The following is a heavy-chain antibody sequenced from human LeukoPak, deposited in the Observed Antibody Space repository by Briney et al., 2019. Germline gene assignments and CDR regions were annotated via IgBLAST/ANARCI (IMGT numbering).Heavy chain of an antibody. J-gene: IGHJ4*02. CDR3: ARHSLGGIQLWSPWDY. CDR1: GGSISSSSYY. D-gene: IGHD5-18*01. CDR2: IYYSRST. V-gene: IGHV4-39*01. Sequence: SSETLSLTCTVSGGSISSSSYYWGWIRQPPGKELVWIGSIYYSRSTYYNPSHKSRVTISVDTSKNQFSLKLSSVTAADTAVYYCARHSLGGIQLWSPWDYWGQGTLVTVSS.